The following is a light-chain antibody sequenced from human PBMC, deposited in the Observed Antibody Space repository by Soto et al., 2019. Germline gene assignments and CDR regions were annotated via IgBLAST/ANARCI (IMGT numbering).Light chain of an antibody. J-gene: IGKJ3*01. V-gene: IGKV1-27*01. CDR3: HAYKTGSFT. CDR2: AAS. CDR1: QYISNY. Sequence: DIQMTQSPSSLSASVGDRVTITCRASQYISNYLAWYQHKPGHVPKLLVYAASSLHSGVPSRFSATESGTDFTLTISNLQPEDVATYFCHAYKTGSFTFGPGTKVDLK.